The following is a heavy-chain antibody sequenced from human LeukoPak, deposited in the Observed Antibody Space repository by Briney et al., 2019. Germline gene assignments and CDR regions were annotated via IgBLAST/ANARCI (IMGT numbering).Heavy chain of an antibody. CDR3: ARVRTAAPTYYYYMDV. CDR1: GGSISSDNYY. J-gene: IGHJ6*03. D-gene: IGHD2-2*01. CDR2: IYYSGST. Sequence: SETLSLTCTVSGGSISSDNYYWSWIGQPPGKGLEWIGYIYYSGSTYYNPSLKSRVTISVDTSKSQFSLKLSSVTAADAAVYYCARVRTAAPTYYYYMDVWGKGTTVAVSS. V-gene: IGHV4-30-4*08.